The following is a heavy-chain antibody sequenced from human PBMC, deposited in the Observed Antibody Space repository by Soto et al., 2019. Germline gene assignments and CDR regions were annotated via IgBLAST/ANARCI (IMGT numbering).Heavy chain of an antibody. CDR2: IYYSGNT. V-gene: IGHV4-30-4*01. Sequence: SETLSLTCTVSGDSISSGDYYWSWIRQPPGKGLEWIGCIYYSGNTYYNPSLKRRFSISVDTSKNQFSLQLSSVTVADTAVYYCARDVKRYGGPPGPLGYWGQGTLVTVSS. CDR3: ARDVKRYGGPPGPLGY. CDR1: GDSISSGDYY. J-gene: IGHJ4*02. D-gene: IGHD5-18*01.